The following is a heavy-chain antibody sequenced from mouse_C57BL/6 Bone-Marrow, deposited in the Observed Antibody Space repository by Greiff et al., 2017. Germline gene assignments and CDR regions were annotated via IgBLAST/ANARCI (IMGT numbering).Heavy chain of an antibody. D-gene: IGHD4-1*01. CDR2: IDPSDSYT. CDR3: ARGGLGRAMDY. CDR1: GYTFTRYS. V-gene: IGHV1-69*01. Sequence: VQLQQPGAELVMPGASVKLSCKASGYTFTRYSMHWVKQRPGQGLEWIGEIDPSDSYTNYNQKFKGKSTLTVEKSSSPAYMQLSSLTSEDSAVYYCARGGLGRAMDYWGQGTSVTVSS. J-gene: IGHJ4*01.